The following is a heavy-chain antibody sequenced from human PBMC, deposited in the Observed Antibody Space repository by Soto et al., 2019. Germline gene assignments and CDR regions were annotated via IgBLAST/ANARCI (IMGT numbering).Heavy chain of an antibody. CDR2: FDPEDGET. Sequence: PVKVSCKVSGYTLTELSMHWLRQAPGKGLEWMGGFDPEDGETIYAQKFQGRVTMTEDTSTDTAYMELSSLRSEDTAVYYCATDRRYYDSSGYWRYYFDYWGQGTLVAVSS. V-gene: IGHV1-24*01. CDR1: GYTLTELS. J-gene: IGHJ4*02. D-gene: IGHD3-22*01. CDR3: ATDRRYYDSSGYWRYYFDY.